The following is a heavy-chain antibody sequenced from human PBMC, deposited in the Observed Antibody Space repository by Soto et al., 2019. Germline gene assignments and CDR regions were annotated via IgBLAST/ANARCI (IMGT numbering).Heavy chain of an antibody. D-gene: IGHD1-1*01. CDR3: ARDRHNCNDGGDYGMDV. CDR2: IIPILGIA. CDR1: GGTFSSYT. J-gene: IGHJ6*02. V-gene: IGHV1-69*08. Sequence: QVQLVQSGAEVKKPGSSVKVSCKASGGTFSSYTISWVRQAPGQGLEWMGRIIPILGIANYAQKFQGRVTITADKSPSTAYMGLRSLRSEDTAVYYCARDRHNCNDGGDYGMDVWGQGTTVTVSS.